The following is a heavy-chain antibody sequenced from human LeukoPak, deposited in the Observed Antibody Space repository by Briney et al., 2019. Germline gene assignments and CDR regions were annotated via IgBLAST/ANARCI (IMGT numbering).Heavy chain of an antibody. J-gene: IGHJ2*01. V-gene: IGHV6-1*01. CDR3: ARGGRYFDL. CDR2: TYYRSKLYN. CDR1: GDSVSSNSAA. Sequence: SQTLSLTSAISGDSVSSNSAAWYWIRQSPSRGLEWLGRTYYRSKLYNEYAVSVRSRITVNPDTSNNQFSLQLNSVTPEDTAVYYCARGGRYFDLWGRGTLVTVSS. D-gene: IGHD1-1*01.